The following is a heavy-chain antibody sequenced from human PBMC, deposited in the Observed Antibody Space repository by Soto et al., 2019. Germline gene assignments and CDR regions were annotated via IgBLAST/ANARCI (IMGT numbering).Heavy chain of an antibody. CDR2: INHSGST. D-gene: IGHD5-12*01. J-gene: IGHJ4*02. CDR3: ARVGWGGYDYFDY. Sequence: QVQLQQWGAXLXXPSETLSLTCAVYGGSFSGYYWSWIRQPPGKGLEWIGEINHSGSTNYNPSLKSRVTISVDTSKNQFSLKLSSVTAADTAVYYCARVGWGGYDYFDYWGQGTLVTVSS. CDR1: GGSFSGYY. V-gene: IGHV4-34*01.